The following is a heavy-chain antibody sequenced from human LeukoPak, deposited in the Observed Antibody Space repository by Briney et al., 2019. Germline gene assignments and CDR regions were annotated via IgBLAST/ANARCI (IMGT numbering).Heavy chain of an antibody. CDR3: ARVGVVPAAIPVDGFDP. V-gene: IGHV3-21*01. CDR1: RFTFGTYA. D-gene: IGHD2-2*02. Sequence: GGSLRLSCAASRFTFGTYAMTWVRQTPGKGLEWVSSISSSSSYIYYADSVKGRFTISRDNAKNSLYLQMNSLRAEDTAVYYCARVGVVPAAIPVDGFDPWGQGTLVTVSS. CDR2: ISSSSSYI. J-gene: IGHJ5*02.